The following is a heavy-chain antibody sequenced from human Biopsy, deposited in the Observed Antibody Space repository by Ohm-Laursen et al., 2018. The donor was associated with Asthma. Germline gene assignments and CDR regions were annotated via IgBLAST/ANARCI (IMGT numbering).Heavy chain of an antibody. CDR1: GGTFSNFA. V-gene: IGHV1-69*13. J-gene: IGHJ6*02. CDR2: IMSVFGTT. Sequence: SVKVSCKAPGGTFSNFAISWVRQAPGQGLEWLGGIMSVFGTTTYAQKFQGRVTITADESTSTAYMEVTSLRSEDPAIYYCARCQVGYSSGWSLLLKKIYYSGMDVWGQGTAVTVSS. CDR3: ARCQVGYSSGWSLLLKKIYYSGMDV. D-gene: IGHD6-19*01.